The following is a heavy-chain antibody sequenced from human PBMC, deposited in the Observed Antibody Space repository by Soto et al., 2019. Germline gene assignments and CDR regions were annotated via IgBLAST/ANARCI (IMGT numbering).Heavy chain of an antibody. D-gene: IGHD4-17*01. CDR3: ARDPGGDYAPYYYGMDV. CDR1: GGSFSGYY. Sequence: SETLSLTCAVYGGSFSGYYWSWIRQPPGKGLEWIGEIYHSGSTNYNPSLKSRVTISVDKSKNQFSLKLSSVTAADTAVYYCARDPGGDYAPYYYGMDVWGQGTTVTVSS. J-gene: IGHJ6*02. V-gene: IGHV4-34*01. CDR2: IYHSGST.